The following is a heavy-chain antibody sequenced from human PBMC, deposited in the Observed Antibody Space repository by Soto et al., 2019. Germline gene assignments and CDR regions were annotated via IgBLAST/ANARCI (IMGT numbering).Heavy chain of an antibody. CDR3: AIGRVVVAATPAYYYGMDV. Sequence: GESLKISCKGSGYSFTSYWIGWVRQMPGKGLEWMGIIYPGDSDTRYSPSFQGQVTISADKSISTAYLQWSSLKASATAMYYCAIGRVVVAATPAYYYGMDVWGQGTTVTVSS. CDR1: GYSFTSYW. D-gene: IGHD2-15*01. J-gene: IGHJ6*02. CDR2: IYPGDSDT. V-gene: IGHV5-51*01.